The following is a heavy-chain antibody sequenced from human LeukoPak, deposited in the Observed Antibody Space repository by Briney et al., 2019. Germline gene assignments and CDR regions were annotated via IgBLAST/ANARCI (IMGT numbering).Heavy chain of an antibody. Sequence: GGSLRLSCAASGFTFSSSEMNWVRQAPGKGLEWVSYVSNSGTAIYYADSVKGRFTISRDNAKSSLYLQMNSLRAEDTAVYYCARAGYSMDTEYFQHWGQGTLVTVSS. D-gene: IGHD5-18*01. J-gene: IGHJ1*01. CDR2: VSNSGTAI. CDR3: ARAGYSMDTEYFQH. V-gene: IGHV3-48*03. CDR1: GFTFSSSE.